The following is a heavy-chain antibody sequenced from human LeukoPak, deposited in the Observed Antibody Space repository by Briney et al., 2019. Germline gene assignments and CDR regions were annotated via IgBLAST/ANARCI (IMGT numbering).Heavy chain of an antibody. Sequence: TGGSLRLSCAASGFTFSSYSMNWVRQAPGKGLEWVSSISSSSSYIYYADSVKGRFTISRDNAKNSLYLQMNSLRAEDTAVYYCARDQVGATRDDAFDIWGQGTMVTVSS. D-gene: IGHD1-26*01. CDR1: GFTFSSYS. J-gene: IGHJ3*02. V-gene: IGHV3-21*01. CDR3: ARDQVGATRDDAFDI. CDR2: ISSSSSYI.